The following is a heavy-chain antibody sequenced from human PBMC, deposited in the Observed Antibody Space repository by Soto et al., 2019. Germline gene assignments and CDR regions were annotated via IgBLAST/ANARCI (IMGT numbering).Heavy chain of an antibody. CDR2: IYYSGST. V-gene: IGHV4-59*01. CDR3: ARTTMVRGVIEVFDY. CDR1: GGSISSYY. Sequence: SETLSLTCNASGGSISSYYWSWIRQPPGKGLEWIGYIYYSGSTNYNPSLKSRVTISVDTSKKQFSLKLSSVTAADTAVYYCARTTMVRGVIEVFDYWGQGTLVTVSS. D-gene: IGHD3-10*01. J-gene: IGHJ4*02.